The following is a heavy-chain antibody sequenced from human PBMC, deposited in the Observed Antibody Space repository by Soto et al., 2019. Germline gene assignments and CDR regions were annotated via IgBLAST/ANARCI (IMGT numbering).Heavy chain of an antibody. V-gene: IGHV4-39*01. CDR1: GDSISDTRYY. D-gene: IGHD4-17*01. CDR3: ARRVYGDYLGGNWFDP. CDR2: ISHDGHA. J-gene: IGHJ5*02. Sequence: PSETLSLTCSVLGDSISDTRYYWGRIRQSPEKGLEWIGSISHDGHAYYNPSLKSRVTLFADTSRNQFSLKMKSVTVADTALYFCARRVYGDYLGGNWFDPWGQGALVTVSS.